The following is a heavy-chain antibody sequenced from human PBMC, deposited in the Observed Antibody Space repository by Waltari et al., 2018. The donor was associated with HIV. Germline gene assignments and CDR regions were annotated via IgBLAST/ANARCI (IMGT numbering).Heavy chain of an antibody. V-gene: IGHV3-30*18. CDR2: IAFDGSNK. CDR1: GFIFNNFG. Sequence: QVQLVESGGGVVKPGRSLRLSCAASGFIFNNFGMHLVRQAPGKGLGWVAVIAFDGSNKYYSDSVKGRFTVSRDKSKNTLFLQMNSLRAEDTALYYCAKDSAGATSYYYYVMDVWGQGTTVTVSS. J-gene: IGHJ6*02. CDR3: AKDSAGATSYYYYVMDV. D-gene: IGHD3-10*01.